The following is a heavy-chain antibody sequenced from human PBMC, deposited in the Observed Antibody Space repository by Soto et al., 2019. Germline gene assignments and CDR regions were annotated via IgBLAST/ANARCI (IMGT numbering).Heavy chain of an antibody. D-gene: IGHD3-10*01. CDR3: ARAQTMVRGVERQDYFDY. CDR1: GGSFSGYY. V-gene: IGHV4-34*01. CDR2: INHSGST. J-gene: IGHJ4*02. Sequence: SETLSLTCAVYGGSFSGYYWSWIRQPPGKGLEWIGEINHSGSTNYNPSLKSRVTISVDTSKNQFSLKLSSVTAADTAVYYCARAQTMVRGVERQDYFDYWGQGTLVTVSS.